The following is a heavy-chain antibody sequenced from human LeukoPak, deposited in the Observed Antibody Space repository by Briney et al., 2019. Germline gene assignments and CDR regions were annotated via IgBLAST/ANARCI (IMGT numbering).Heavy chain of an antibody. D-gene: IGHD6-19*01. Sequence: ASVQVSCHASGSPFPNYGISWGRQAPGQGGEGMGWVSAYNGNTNYAQKLQGRVTMTTDTSTSTAYMELRSLRSDDTAVYYCAREGLAAVAGTGHYYYYYGMDVWGQGTTVTVSS. CDR1: GSPFPNYG. J-gene: IGHJ6*02. V-gene: IGHV1-18*01. CDR3: AREGLAAVAGTGHYYYYYGMDV. CDR2: VSAYNGNT.